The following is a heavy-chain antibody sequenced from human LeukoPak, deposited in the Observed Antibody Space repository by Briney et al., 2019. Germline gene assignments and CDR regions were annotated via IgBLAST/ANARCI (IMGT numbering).Heavy chain of an antibody. CDR1: GGTFSNYA. J-gene: IGHJ4*02. V-gene: IGHV1-69*04. D-gene: IGHD1-26*01. Sequence: GASVKVSCKASGGTFSNYAISWVRQEPGEGPEWMGRIIPVLDVTSYAQKFQGRVTITADKSTTTAYMELSSLRSEDTAVYYCAVVGGIINYWGQGTLVTVSS. CDR2: IIPVLDVT. CDR3: AVVGGIINY.